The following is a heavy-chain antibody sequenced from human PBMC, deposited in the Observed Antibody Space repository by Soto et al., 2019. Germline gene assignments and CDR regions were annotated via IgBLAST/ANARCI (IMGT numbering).Heavy chain of an antibody. CDR1: GFTFGDYA. CDR2: IRSKAYGGTT. CDR3: TTGHCSGGSCYFDY. D-gene: IGHD2-15*01. Sequence: GGSLRLSCTASGFTFGDYAMSWFRQAPGKGLEWVGFIRSKAYGGTTEYAASVKGRFTISRDDSKSIAYLQMNSLKTEDTAVYYCTTGHCSGGSCYFDYWGQGTLVTVSS. V-gene: IGHV3-49*03. J-gene: IGHJ4*02.